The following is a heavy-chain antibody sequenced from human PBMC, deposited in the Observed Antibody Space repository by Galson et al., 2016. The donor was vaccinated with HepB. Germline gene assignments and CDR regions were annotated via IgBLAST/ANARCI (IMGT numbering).Heavy chain of an antibody. J-gene: IGHJ4*02. CDR1: GGTFSSSA. CDR3: AREAGVRGSYYYNPPDY. V-gene: IGHV1-69*04. CDR2: IVPILGIT. D-gene: IGHD1-26*01. Sequence: SVKVSCKASGGTFSSSAIGWVRQAPGQGLEWMGRIVPILGITNYAQRFQGRVTITADKSTNTAYMELSSLRSADTAVYYCAREAGVRGSYYYNPPDYWGQGTLVTVSS.